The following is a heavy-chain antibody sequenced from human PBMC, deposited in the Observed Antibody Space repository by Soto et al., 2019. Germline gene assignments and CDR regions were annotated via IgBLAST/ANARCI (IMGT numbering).Heavy chain of an antibody. CDR2: IIPMFGIP. J-gene: IGHJ5*02. V-gene: IGHV1-69*17. CDR1: GGNCNSYA. D-gene: IGHD6-6*01. CDR3: TRRGRASAKWFDL. Sequence: QVQLVQSGAEVKKPGSSVKVSCKASGGNCNSYAISWARQAPGQGPEWMGGIIPMFGIPNSAQKFQGRVTITADKSTNTFYVDVTNLRYEDTAVYYCTRRGRASAKWFDLWGRGTLVTVSS.